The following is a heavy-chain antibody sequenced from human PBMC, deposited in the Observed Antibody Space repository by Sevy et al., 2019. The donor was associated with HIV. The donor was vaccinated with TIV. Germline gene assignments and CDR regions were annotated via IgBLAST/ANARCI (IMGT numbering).Heavy chain of an antibody. V-gene: IGHV3-43D*03. Sequence: GGSLRLSCAASGFTFDDYAMHWVRQAPGKGLEWVSLISWDGGSTYYAYSVKGRFTISRDNSKNSLYLQMNSLRAEDTALYYCAKDSGSWSPPGQGPDYWGQGTLVTVSS. D-gene: IGHD3-10*01. J-gene: IGHJ4*02. CDR3: AKDSGSWSPPGQGPDY. CDR1: GFTFDDYA. CDR2: ISWDGGST.